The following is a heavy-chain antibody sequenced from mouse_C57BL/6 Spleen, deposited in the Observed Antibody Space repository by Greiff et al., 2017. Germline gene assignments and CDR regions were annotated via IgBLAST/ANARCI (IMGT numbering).Heavy chain of an antibody. CDR1: GFTFSSYG. Sequence: EVQVVESGGDLVKPGGSLKLSCAASGFTFSSYGMSWVRQTPDKRLEWVATISSGGSYTYYPDSVKGRFTISRDNAKNTLYLQMSSLKSEDTAMYYCARQDTTVVGDYWGQGTTLTVSS. CDR3: ARQDTTVVGDY. D-gene: IGHD1-1*01. CDR2: ISSGGSYT. J-gene: IGHJ2*01. V-gene: IGHV5-6*01.